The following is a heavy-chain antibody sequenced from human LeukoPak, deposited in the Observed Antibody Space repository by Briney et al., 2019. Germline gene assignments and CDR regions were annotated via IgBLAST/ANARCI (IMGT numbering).Heavy chain of an antibody. V-gene: IGHV4-34*01. J-gene: IGHJ5*02. CDR2: INHSGST. CDR1: GGSFSGYY. Sequence: SETLSLTCAVYGGSFSGYYWSWIRQPPGKGLEGIGEINHSGSTNYNPSLKSRVTISVDTSKNQFSLKLSSVTAADTAVYYCARVRRYYYDSSGYHNWFDPWGQGTLVTVSS. CDR3: ARVRRYYYDSSGYHNWFDP. D-gene: IGHD3-22*01.